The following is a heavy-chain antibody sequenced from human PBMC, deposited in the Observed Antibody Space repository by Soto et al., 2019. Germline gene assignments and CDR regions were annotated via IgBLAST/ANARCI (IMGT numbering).Heavy chain of an antibody. CDR3: ATQEVGGSYVYTFDP. Sequence: SETLSLTCTVSGGSITSSSYYWGWIRQPPGKGLEWIGSIYYSGSTYYNPSLKSRVTISVDTSKNQFSLKLSSVTAADTAVYYCATQEVGGSYVYTFDPWDQGTLVTSPQ. V-gene: IGHV4-39*01. CDR1: GGSITSSSYY. D-gene: IGHD1-26*01. CDR2: IYYSGST. J-gene: IGHJ5*02.